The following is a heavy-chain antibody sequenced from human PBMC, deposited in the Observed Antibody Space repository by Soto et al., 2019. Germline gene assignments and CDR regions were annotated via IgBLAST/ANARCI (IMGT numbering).Heavy chain of an antibody. CDR1: GFTFRSSP. CDR2: INYGDSSE. Sequence: GGSLRLSCAVSGFTFRSSPMSWVRRAPGKGLEWVSGINYGDSSEHYADSVRGRFTITRDNSKNSLHLQMNSLRAEDTAVYYSARDSSGPYNAFDIWGQGTMVTVSS. D-gene: IGHD3-22*01. CDR3: ARDSSGPYNAFDI. J-gene: IGHJ3*02. V-gene: IGHV3-23*03.